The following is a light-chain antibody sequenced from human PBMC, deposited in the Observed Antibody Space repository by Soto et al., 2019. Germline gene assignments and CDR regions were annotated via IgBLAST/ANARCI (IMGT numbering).Light chain of an antibody. Sequence: QSVPTQPPSASGTPGQRVTISCSGSRSNIGTKTVNWYQHLPGTAPKLLLYGSNLRPSGVPDRFSGSKSGTSASLAISGLQSEDEADYYCAAWDDSLNGYLFGTGTKLTVL. V-gene: IGLV1-44*01. CDR2: GSN. J-gene: IGLJ1*01. CDR1: RSNIGTKT. CDR3: AAWDDSLNGYL.